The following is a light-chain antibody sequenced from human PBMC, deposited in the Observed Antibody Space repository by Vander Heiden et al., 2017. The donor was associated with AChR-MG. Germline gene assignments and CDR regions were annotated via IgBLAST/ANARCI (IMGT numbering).Light chain of an antibody. CDR3: AAWDDSLNAVV. Sequence: QSVLTQAPSTSGTPVQRVTISCSGSSPNIGNRPTHWYQQTPGTAPKLDIYSNNQRPSGVPDRFSGSQSGTSGSLAISGLLSEDAADYYGAAWDDSLNAVVFGGGTRLTV. V-gene: IGLV1-44*01. CDR2: SNN. CDR1: SPNIGNRP. J-gene: IGLJ2*01.